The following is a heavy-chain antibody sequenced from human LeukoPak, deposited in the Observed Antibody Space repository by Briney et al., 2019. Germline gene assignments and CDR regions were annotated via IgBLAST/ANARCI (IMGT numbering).Heavy chain of an antibody. CDR2: ISWNSGSI. D-gene: IGHD5-18*01. J-gene: IGHJ4*02. Sequence: GGSLRLSCAASGFTLDDYAMHWVRQAPGKGLEWVSGISWNSGSIGYEDSVKGRFTISRDNAKNSLYLQMNSLRAEDTAVYYCARALSYSYGSMDFWGQGTLVIVSS. CDR3: ARALSYSYGSMDF. CDR1: GFTLDDYA. V-gene: IGHV3-9*01.